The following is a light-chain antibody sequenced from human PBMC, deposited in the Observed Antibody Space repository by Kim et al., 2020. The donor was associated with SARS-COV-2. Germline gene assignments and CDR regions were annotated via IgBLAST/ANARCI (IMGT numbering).Light chain of an antibody. Sequence: VTISCTGSSSKVGAVYGVHWYQHLPGTAPKLLIYGNTNRPSGVPDRFSSSKSDTSASLTITGLRAEDETDYYCQSFDSSLSGSVFGGGTKVTVL. CDR3: QSFDSSLSGSV. J-gene: IGLJ3*02. CDR2: GNT. CDR1: SSKVGAVYG. V-gene: IGLV1-40*01.